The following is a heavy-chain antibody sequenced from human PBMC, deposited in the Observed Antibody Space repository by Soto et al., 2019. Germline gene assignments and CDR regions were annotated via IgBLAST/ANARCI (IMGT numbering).Heavy chain of an antibody. CDR1: GGSISSGGYS. CDR2: IHQTGIT. J-gene: IGHJ4*02. Sequence: TLSLTCAVSGGSISSGGYSWNWIRQPPGKGLEWIGYIHQTGITYYNPSLKSRVTISLDRSNNQFSLNLSSVTAADTAVYFCARDRKESNYFDYWGQGTLVTVSS. V-gene: IGHV4-30-2*01. CDR3: ARDRKESNYFDY.